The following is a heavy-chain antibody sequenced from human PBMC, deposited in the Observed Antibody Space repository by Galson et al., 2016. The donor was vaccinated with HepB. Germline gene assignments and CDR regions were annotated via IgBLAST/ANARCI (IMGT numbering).Heavy chain of an antibody. CDR1: GFTFSSYS. Sequence: SLRLSCAASGFTFSSYSMHWFRQAPGKGLEWVSSISYSSSTYIADSVKGRFTISRDNSKNTLYLQMNSLRADDTAVYYCASGIAVTTSNSFWYFDLWGRGTLVTVSS. D-gene: IGHD3-10*01. V-gene: IGHV3-21*04. CDR2: ISYSSST. J-gene: IGHJ2*01. CDR3: ASGIAVTTSNSFWYFDL.